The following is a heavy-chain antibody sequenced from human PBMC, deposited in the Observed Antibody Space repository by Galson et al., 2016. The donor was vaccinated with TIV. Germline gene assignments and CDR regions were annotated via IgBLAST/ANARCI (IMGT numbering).Heavy chain of an antibody. D-gene: IGHD2-21*01. CDR1: GFSLMTSGMC. Sequence: PALVKPTQTPTLTCTFSGFSLMTSGMCVSWIRQPPGKALEWLARIDWDDDKYYSTSLKTRLTISKDTSKNQVVLTMTNVDPADTATYYCARYRSRGACYDSWGQGTLVTVSA. CDR2: IDWDDDK. V-gene: IGHV2-70*11. CDR3: ARYRSRGACYDS. J-gene: IGHJ5*01.